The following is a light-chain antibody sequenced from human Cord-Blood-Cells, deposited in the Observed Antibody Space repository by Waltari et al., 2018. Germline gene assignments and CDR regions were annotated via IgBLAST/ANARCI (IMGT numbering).Light chain of an antibody. CDR2: DVS. CDR1: SSHVGGYNY. J-gene: IGLJ1*01. V-gene: IGLV2-14*01. CDR3: SSYTSSSTLV. Sequence: QSALTQPASVSGSPGTSITISCPGTSSHVGGYNYVSWYQQHPGKAPKLMIYDVSNRPSGVSNRFSGSKSGNTASLTISGLQAEDEADYYCSSYTSSSTLVFGTGTKVTVI.